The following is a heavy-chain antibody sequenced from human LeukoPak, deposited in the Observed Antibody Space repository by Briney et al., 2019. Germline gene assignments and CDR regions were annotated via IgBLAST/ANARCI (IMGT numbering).Heavy chain of an antibody. CDR1: GYTFTGYY. Sequence: ASVKVSCKASGYTFTGYYMHWVRQAPGQGLEWMGWINPNSGGTNYAQKFQGRVTMTRDTSISTAYMELSRLRSDGTAVYYCAREGPRISGSPRYWGQGTLGTVSS. J-gene: IGHJ4*02. V-gene: IGHV1-2*02. CDR2: INPNSGGT. CDR3: AREGPRISGSPRY. D-gene: IGHD1-26*01.